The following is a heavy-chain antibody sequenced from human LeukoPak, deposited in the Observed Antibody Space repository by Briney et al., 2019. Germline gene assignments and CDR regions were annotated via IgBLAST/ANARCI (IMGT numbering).Heavy chain of an antibody. Sequence: PGGSLRLSCAASGFTFSNYWLHWVRQAPGKGLVWVSRIDANAKTTSYADSVRGRFTISRDNSKNTLYLQMSSLKTEDTAVYYCARESGIDFWGQGTLVAVSS. D-gene: IGHD3-3*01. V-gene: IGHV3-74*01. CDR3: ARESGIDF. CDR2: IDANAKTT. CDR1: GFTFSNYW. J-gene: IGHJ4*02.